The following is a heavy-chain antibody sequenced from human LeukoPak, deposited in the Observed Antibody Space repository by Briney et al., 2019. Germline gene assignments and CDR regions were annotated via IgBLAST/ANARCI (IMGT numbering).Heavy chain of an antibody. D-gene: IGHD3-22*01. Sequence: PSETLSLTCTVSGGSISSYFWNWVRQPPGKGLEWIGYISYSGGTSYNSSFNSRVTISLDTSKKQVSLKLSFVTAADTAVYFCARGVGSGGYYGSSHWHLDLWGRGTLVTVSS. J-gene: IGHJ2*01. CDR3: ARGVGSGGYYGSSHWHLDL. CDR1: GGSISSYF. V-gene: IGHV4-59*01. CDR2: ISYSGGT.